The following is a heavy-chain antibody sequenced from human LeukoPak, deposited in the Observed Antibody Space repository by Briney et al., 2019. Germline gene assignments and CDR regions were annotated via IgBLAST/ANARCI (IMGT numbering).Heavy chain of an antibody. D-gene: IGHD6-19*01. CDR1: GGSIRSYY. Sequence: SETLSLTCIVSGGSIRSYYWNWIRQPAGKGLEWIGRIYISGSSNYNPSLKSRVTMSEDTSKNQVSLKLTSVTAADTAVYYCARDPSAVAGFFDYWGQGTLVTVSS. CDR3: ARDPSAVAGFFDY. J-gene: IGHJ4*02. CDR2: IYISGSS. V-gene: IGHV4-4*07.